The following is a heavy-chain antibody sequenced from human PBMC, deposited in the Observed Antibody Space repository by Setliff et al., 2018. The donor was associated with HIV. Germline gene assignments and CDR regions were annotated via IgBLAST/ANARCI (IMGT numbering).Heavy chain of an antibody. Sequence: SETLSLTCTVSGGPISSHSWTWIRQPPGQGLEWIGTIYNSGFSNYNSSLKSRVTISLDTSKNQFSLDLTSVTAADTAVYYCARLFQWMSYSFDIWGQGKMVTVSS. V-gene: IGHV4-59*11. D-gene: IGHD1-26*01. CDR3: ARLFQWMSYSFDI. CDR2: IYNSGFS. CDR1: GGPISSHS. J-gene: IGHJ3*02.